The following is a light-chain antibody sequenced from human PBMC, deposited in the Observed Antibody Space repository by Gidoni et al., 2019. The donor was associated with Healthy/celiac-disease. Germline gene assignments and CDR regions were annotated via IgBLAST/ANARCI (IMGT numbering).Light chain of an antibody. Sequence: DIQMTQSPSTLSASVGDRVTITCRASQSISNWLAWYQQKPGKAPKLLIYDASNLESGVPSRFSGSGSGTEFTLTIRSLQPDDFATYYCQQYNSYSPTFGQGTKVEIK. V-gene: IGKV1-5*01. CDR1: QSISNW. CDR2: DAS. CDR3: QQYNSYSPT. J-gene: IGKJ1*01.